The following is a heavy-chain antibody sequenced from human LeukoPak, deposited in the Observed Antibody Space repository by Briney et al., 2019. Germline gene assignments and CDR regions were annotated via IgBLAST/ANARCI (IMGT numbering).Heavy chain of an antibody. J-gene: IGHJ4*02. CDR2: ISASGGST. V-gene: IGHV3-23*01. D-gene: IGHD4-17*01. Sequence: PGASLILSCAASGFTFSSYWMSWVRQAPGKGLEWVSGISASGGSTYYADSVEGRFTISRNNSKNTLYPQKNSLRAEDTAVYYCAKPLNPGRTPLTTYFDYWGQGTLVTVSS. CDR1: GFTFSSYW. CDR3: AKPLNPGRTPLTTYFDY.